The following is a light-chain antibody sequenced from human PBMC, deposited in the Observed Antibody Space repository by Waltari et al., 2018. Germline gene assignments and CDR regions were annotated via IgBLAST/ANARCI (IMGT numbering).Light chain of an antibody. CDR3: QQSYSTPPYT. Sequence: DIQMTQSPSSLSASVGDRVTITCRASQSLSSYLNWYQQKPGKAPKPLIYAASSLQSGVPSRFSGSGSGTDFTLTISSLQPEDFATYYCQQSYSTPPYTFGQGTKLEIK. J-gene: IGKJ2*01. CDR2: AAS. CDR1: QSLSSY. V-gene: IGKV1-39*01.